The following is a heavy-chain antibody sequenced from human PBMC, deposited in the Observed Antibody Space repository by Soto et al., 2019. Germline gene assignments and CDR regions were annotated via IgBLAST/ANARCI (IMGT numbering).Heavy chain of an antibody. CDR2: IWYDGSNK. CDR1: GFTFSNFG. V-gene: IGHV3-33*01. CDR3: ARELDYDSSGSSPYYYGMDV. J-gene: IGHJ6*02. D-gene: IGHD3-22*01. Sequence: GGSLRLSCAASGFTFSNFGMHWVRQAPGKGLEWVAVIWYDGSNKYYADSVKGRFTISRDNSKNTLYLQMNSLRAEDTAVYYCARELDYDSSGSSPYYYGMDVWGQGTTVTVSS.